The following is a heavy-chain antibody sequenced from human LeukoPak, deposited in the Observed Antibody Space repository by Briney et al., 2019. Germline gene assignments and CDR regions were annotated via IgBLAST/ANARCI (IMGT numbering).Heavy chain of an antibody. J-gene: IGHJ5*02. CDR2: INPSGGST. CDR1: GYTFTSYY. V-gene: IGHV1-46*01. CDR3: ARDASVDTAMAHNWFDP. Sequence: ASVKVSCKASGYTFTSYYMHWVRQAPGQGLEWMGIINPSGGSTSYAQKFQGRLTMTRDTSTSTVYMELSSLRSEDTAVYYCARDASVDTAMAHNWFDPWGQGTLVTVSS. D-gene: IGHD5-18*01.